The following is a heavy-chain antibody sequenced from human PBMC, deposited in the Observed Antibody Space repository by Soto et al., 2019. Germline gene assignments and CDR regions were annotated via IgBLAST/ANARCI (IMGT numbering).Heavy chain of an antibody. D-gene: IGHD1-1*01. CDR1: GGSISSYY. CDR2: INYSGNT. Sequence: QVQLQESGPGLVKPSEDLSLTCTVSGGSISSYYWNWIRQSPGKGLEWIGNINYSGNTNYNPSLKSRVXIXVNXSKNQFSLKLNSVTVADTAVYYCGRYGNGNAILVYWGQGTLVTVSS. V-gene: IGHV4-59*01. J-gene: IGHJ4*02. CDR3: GRYGNGNAILVY.